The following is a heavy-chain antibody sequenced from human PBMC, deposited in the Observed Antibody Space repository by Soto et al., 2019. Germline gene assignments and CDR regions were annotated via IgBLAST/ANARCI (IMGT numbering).Heavy chain of an antibody. CDR3: AKSFVSPNLKELRFLLGLYYYGMDV. CDR2: ISGSGGST. Sequence: PGGSLRLSCAASGFTFSSYAMSWVRQAPGKGLEWVSAISGSGGSTYYADSVKGRFTISRDNSKNTLYLQMNSLRAEDTAVYYCAKSFVSPNLKELRFLLGLYYYGMDVWGQGTTVTVSS. V-gene: IGHV3-23*01. D-gene: IGHD3-3*01. CDR1: GFTFSSYA. J-gene: IGHJ6*02.